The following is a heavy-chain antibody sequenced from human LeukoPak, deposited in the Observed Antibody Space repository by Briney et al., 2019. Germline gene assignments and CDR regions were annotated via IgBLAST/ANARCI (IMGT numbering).Heavy chain of an antibody. CDR1: GFTFSSYG. J-gene: IGHJ4*02. CDR3: AKIITAAGITY. CDR2: ISGNAGST. Sequence: PGGSLRLSCAASGFTFSSYGMSWVRQAPGKGLEWVSAISGNAGSTYCRFTISRDNSRNTLYLQMNSLRAEDTAVYYCAKIITAAGITYWGQGTLVTVSS. V-gene: IGHV3-23*01. D-gene: IGHD6-13*01.